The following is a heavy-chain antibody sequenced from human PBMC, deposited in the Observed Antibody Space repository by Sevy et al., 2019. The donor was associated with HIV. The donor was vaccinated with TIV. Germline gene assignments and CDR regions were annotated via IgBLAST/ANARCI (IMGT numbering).Heavy chain of an antibody. D-gene: IGHD3-16*01. J-gene: IGHJ4*02. CDR3: ARDRGEILSSAFDY. CDR1: GFSFSDYR. Sequence: GGSLRLSCAASGFSFSDYRMHWVRQAPGKGLEWVAVISYDGRKNKYNADSVKGRFTISSDNSKNTLYLQMNSLIAEDTAIYYCARDRGEILSSAFDYWGQGTLVTVSS. CDR2: ISYDGRKNK. V-gene: IGHV3-30*03.